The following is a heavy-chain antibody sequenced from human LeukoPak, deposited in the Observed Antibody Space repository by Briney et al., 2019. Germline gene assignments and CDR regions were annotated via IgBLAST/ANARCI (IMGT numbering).Heavy chain of an antibody. J-gene: IGHJ4*02. CDR2: IQHDGSED. CDR1: GFTFSNYW. CDR3: ARDQTPFY. Sequence: GGSLKLSCAAPGFTFSNYWMTWVREAPGQGLEWLASIQHDGSEDYYLDSVKGRFTISRDNPKSSMWLQMNRRRDEDTAVYYCARDQTPFYCGQRSLVTVSS. V-gene: IGHV3-7*01. D-gene: IGHD2-15*01.